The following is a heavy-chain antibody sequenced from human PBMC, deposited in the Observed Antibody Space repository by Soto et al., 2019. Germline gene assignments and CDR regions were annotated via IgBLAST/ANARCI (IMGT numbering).Heavy chain of an antibody. D-gene: IGHD3-22*01. CDR2: IYYSGGT. J-gene: IGHJ1*01. CDR1: GGSISSYY. V-gene: IGHV4-59*01. Sequence: SETLSRTCTVSGGSISSYYWSWIRQPPGKGLEWICYIYYSGGTNYNPSLKSLVTISVGTSKNQFSQKLSSVTAADTAVHYCARGGYYDSSGPYFQHWGQGTLVTVSS. CDR3: ARGGYYDSSGPYFQH.